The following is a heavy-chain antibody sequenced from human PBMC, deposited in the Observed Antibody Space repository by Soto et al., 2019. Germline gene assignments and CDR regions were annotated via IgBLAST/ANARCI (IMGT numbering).Heavy chain of an antibody. J-gene: IGHJ3*02. Sequence: GASVKVSCKASGYTFTSYDINWVRQATGQGLEWMGWMNPNSGNTGYAQKFQGRVTMTRNTSISTAYMELSSLRSEDTAVYYCAGNQYGLGIFDAFDIWGQGTMVTVSS. D-gene: IGHD3-10*01. CDR3: AGNQYGLGIFDAFDI. CDR1: GYTFTSYD. CDR2: MNPNSGNT. V-gene: IGHV1-8*01.